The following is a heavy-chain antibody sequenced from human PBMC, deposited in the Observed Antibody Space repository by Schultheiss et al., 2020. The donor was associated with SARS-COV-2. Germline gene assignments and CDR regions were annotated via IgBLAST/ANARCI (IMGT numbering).Heavy chain of an antibody. D-gene: IGHD3-22*01. CDR1: GYSFTSYW. CDR2: INPSGGST. J-gene: IGHJ6*02. V-gene: IGHV1-46*01. CDR3: ARSGYYDSSGHYYYYGIDV. Sequence: GESLKISCKGSGYSFTSYWIGWVRQAPGQGLEWMGIINPSGGSTSYAQKFQGRVTMTRDTSTSTVYMELSSLRSEDTAVYYCARSGYYDSSGHYYYYGIDVWGQGTTVTVSS.